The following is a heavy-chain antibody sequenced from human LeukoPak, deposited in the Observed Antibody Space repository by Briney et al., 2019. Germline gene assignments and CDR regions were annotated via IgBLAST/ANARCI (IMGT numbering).Heavy chain of an antibody. CDR3: ARDKVAVAGIGYFDY. V-gene: IGHV4-4*02. CDR1: GGSISSRNW. D-gene: IGHD6-19*01. Sequence: SETLSLTCAVSGGSISSRNWWSWVRQPPGKGLEWIGEIYHSGSTNYNPSLKTRVTISVDKSKNQFSLKLSSVTAADTAVYYCARDKVAVAGIGYFDYWGQGTLVTVSS. CDR2: IYHSGST. J-gene: IGHJ4*02.